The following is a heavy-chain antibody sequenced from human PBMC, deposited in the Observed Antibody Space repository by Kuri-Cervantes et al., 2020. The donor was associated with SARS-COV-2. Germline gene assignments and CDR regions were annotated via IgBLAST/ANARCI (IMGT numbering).Heavy chain of an antibody. V-gene: IGHV4-34*01. D-gene: IGHD6-19*01. CDR2: INHSGST. CDR1: GGSFSGYY. CDR3: ARQRAETAFDI. J-gene: IGHJ3*02. Sequence: GSLRLSCAVYGGSFSGYYWSWICQPPGKGLEWIGEINHSGSTNYNPSLKSRVTISVDTSKNQFSLKLSSVTAADTAVYYCARQRAETAFDIWGQGTMVT.